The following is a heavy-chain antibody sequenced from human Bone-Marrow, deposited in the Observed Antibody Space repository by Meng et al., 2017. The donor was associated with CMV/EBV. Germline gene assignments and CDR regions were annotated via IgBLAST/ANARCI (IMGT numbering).Heavy chain of an antibody. J-gene: IGHJ4*01. CDR2: IIPILGIA. Sequence: SVKVSCKASGYTFTSYGISWVRQAPGQGLEWMGRIIPILGIANYAQKFQGRVTITADKSTSTAYMELSSLRSEDTAVYYCARGFCSSSSCHLLGLEDYWGQGTLVTVSS. D-gene: IGHD2-2*01. CDR3: ARGFCSSSSCHLLGLEDY. CDR1: GYTFTSYG. V-gene: IGHV1-69*04.